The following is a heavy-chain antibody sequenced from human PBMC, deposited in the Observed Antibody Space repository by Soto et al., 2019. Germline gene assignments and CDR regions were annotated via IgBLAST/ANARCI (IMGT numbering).Heavy chain of an antibody. CDR2: INHSGST. D-gene: IGHD6-19*01. V-gene: IGHV4-34*01. Sequence: SETLSLTCAVYGGSFSGYYWTWIRQPPGTGLEWIGEINHSGSTNYNPSLKSRVTISVDTSKNQFSLYLQMSSLRVEDTAVFYCTRAKPRQWQIVDYWGQGALVTVSS. J-gene: IGHJ4*02. CDR3: TRAKPRQWQIVDY. CDR1: GGSFSGYY.